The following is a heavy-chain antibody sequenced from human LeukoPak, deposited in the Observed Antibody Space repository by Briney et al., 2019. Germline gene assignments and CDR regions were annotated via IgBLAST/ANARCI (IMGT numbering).Heavy chain of an antibody. CDR1: GGSISSSSYY. Sequence: KTSETLSLTCTVSGGSISSSSYYWGWIRQPPGKGLEWIGNIYYSGSTYYNPSLQSRVAMSVDTSQNQFSLKLSSVTAADTAVYYCAREIAATRANYWGQGTLVTVSS. V-gene: IGHV4-39*02. D-gene: IGHD6-13*01. J-gene: IGHJ4*02. CDR3: AREIAATRANY. CDR2: IYYSGST.